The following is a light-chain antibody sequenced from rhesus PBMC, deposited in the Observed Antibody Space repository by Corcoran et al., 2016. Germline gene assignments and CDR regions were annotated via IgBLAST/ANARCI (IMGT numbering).Light chain of an antibody. J-gene: IGKJ4*01. CDR2: WAS. Sequence: DIVMTQSPDSLAVSLGERVTINCKSSQSLLYSSNNKNYLAWYQQKPGQAPKLLIYWASPRESGVPNRFSGSGSGTDFTLTISGLQAEDVAVYYCQQYYSTPLTFGGGTKVEIK. CDR3: QQYYSTPLT. V-gene: IGKV4-1*01. CDR1: QSLLYSSNNKNY.